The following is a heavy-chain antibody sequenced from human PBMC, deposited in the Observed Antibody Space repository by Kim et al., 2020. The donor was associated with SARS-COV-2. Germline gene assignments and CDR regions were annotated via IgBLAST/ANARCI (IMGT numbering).Heavy chain of an antibody. V-gene: IGHV3-33*01. Sequence: RGSLRLSCAASGFTFSSYGMHWVRQAPGKGLEWVAVIWYDGSNKYYADSVKGRFTISRDNSKNTLYLQMNSLRAEDTAVYYCARVPGGFWSGYLDYWGQGTLVTVSS. J-gene: IGHJ4*02. CDR2: IWYDGSNK. CDR1: GFTFSSYG. D-gene: IGHD3-3*01. CDR3: ARVPGGFWSGYLDY.